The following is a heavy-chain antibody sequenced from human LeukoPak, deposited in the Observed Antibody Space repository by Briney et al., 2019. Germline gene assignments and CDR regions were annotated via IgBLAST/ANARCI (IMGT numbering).Heavy chain of an antibody. D-gene: IGHD6-13*01. Sequence: GASLKISWKGSGYIFTSYWIGGVRPLPGKGVEWMGIIYPGDSDTRYSPSFQGQVTISANKSISTTYLQWSSLKASHTAMYYCARRVRGGIAAAEFDYWGQGTLVTVSS. V-gene: IGHV5-51*01. CDR1: GYIFTSYW. J-gene: IGHJ4*02. CDR2: IYPGDSDT. CDR3: ARRVRGGIAAAEFDY.